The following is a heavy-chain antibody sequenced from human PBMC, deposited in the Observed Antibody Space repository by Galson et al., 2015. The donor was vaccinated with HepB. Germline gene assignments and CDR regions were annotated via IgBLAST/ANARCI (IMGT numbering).Heavy chain of an antibody. CDR1: GGTFSSYA. D-gene: IGHD2-2*02. CDR3: ARGAGFRHQLLYLNNWFDP. Sequence: SVKVSCKASGGTFSSYAISWVRQAPGQGLEWMGGIIPIFGTANYAQKFQGRVTVTADESTSTAYMELSSLRSEDTAVYYCARGAGFRHQLLYLNNWFDPWGQGALVTVSS. CDR2: IIPIFGTA. J-gene: IGHJ5*02. V-gene: IGHV1-69*13.